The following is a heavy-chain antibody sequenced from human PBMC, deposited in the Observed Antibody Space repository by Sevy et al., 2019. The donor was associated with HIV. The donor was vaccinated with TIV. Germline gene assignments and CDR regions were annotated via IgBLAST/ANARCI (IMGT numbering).Heavy chain of an antibody. V-gene: IGHV3-30*02. CDR1: GFTFSSYG. J-gene: IGHJ4*02. CDR2: IRYDGNNK. Sequence: GGSLRLSCAASGFTFSSYGMHWVRQAPGKGLEWVAFIRYDGNNKYYADSVKGRFTISRDNSKDTLYLQMNSLRPGDTAVYYCAKEYSYGYYFDYWGQGTLVTVSS. D-gene: IGHD5-18*01. CDR3: AKEYSYGYYFDY.